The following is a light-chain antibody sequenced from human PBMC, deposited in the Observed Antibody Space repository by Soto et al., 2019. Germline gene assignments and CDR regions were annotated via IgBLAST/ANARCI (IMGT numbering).Light chain of an antibody. Sequence: QPVLTQPPSVSGAPGQRVTISCTGSSSNIGAGYDVHWYQQLPGTAPKLLIYGNNNRPSGVPDRFSGSKSGTSASLAITGLQAEDEADYYCQSYDSTLVFGGGTKLTVL. CDR1: SSNIGAGYD. J-gene: IGLJ2*01. CDR3: QSYDSTLV. V-gene: IGLV1-40*01. CDR2: GNN.